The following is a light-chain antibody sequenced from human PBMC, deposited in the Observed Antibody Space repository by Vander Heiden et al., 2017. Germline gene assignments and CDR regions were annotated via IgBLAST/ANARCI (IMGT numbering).Light chain of an antibody. CDR3: EESDERRSVCWV. CDR1: SSNIGSNY. J-gene: IGLJ3*02. V-gene: IGLV1-47*01. CDR2: RNN. Sequence: PGQRVTISCSGSSSNIGSNYVYWYQQLPGTAPKLLIYRNNQRPSGVPDRFFGSKSGTSSALAIRLLRSGEVADYDYEESDERRSVCWVFGGGTKLTVL.